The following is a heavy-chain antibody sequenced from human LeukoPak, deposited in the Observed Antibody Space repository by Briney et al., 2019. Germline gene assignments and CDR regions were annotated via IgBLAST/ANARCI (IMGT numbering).Heavy chain of an antibody. J-gene: IGHJ4*02. V-gene: IGHV3-7*01. CDR2: IKQDGSEK. CDR1: GFTFSSYW. D-gene: IGHD2-15*01. CDR3: ARVYCSGGSCSPFDY. Sequence: GGSLRLSCAAPGFTFSSYWMSWVRQAPGKGLEWVANIKQDGSEKYYVDSVKGRFTISRDNAKNSLYLQMNSLRAEDTAVYYCARVYCSGGSCSPFDYWGQGTLVTVSS.